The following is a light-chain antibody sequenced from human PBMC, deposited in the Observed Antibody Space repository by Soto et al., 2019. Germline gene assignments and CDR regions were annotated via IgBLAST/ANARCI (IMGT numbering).Light chain of an antibody. CDR2: GAS. Sequence: EIVLTQSPGTLSLSPGERATLSCRASQSVSSSFLAWYQQKPGQAPRLLIYGASSRATGIPDRFSGSGSGTDFTLTISRLVPEDCAVYYCQQYDSSPLTFGGGTKVEIK. CDR1: QSVSSSF. J-gene: IGKJ4*01. V-gene: IGKV3-20*01. CDR3: QQYDSSPLT.